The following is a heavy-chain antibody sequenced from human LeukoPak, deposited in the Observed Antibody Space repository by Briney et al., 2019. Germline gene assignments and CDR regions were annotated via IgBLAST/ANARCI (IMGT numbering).Heavy chain of an antibody. D-gene: IGHD3-10*01. V-gene: IGHV5-51*01. CDR3: ARHEGVTKWFGKLGSACFDY. J-gene: IGHJ4*02. CDR1: GYSFTSYW. CDR2: IHPGDSDT. Sequence: GESLKISCKGSGYSFTSYWIGWVRQMPGKGLEWMGIIHPGDSDTRYSPSFQGQVTISADKSISTAYLQWSGLKASDTAMYYCARHEGVTKWFGKLGSACFDYWGQGTLVTVSS.